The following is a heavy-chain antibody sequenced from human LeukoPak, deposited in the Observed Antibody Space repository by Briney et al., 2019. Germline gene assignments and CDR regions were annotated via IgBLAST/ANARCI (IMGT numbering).Heavy chain of an antibody. CDR3: ARRGYYDSSGYPPSYYFDY. D-gene: IGHD3-22*01. CDR1: GGSISSYY. V-gene: IGHV4-59*01. J-gene: IGHJ4*02. Sequence: SETLSLTCTVSGGSISSYYWSWIRQPPGKGLEWSGYIYYSGSTNYNPSLKSRVTISVDTSKNQFSLKLSSVTAADTDVYYCARRGYYDSSGYPPSYYFDYWGQGTLVTVSS. CDR2: IYYSGST.